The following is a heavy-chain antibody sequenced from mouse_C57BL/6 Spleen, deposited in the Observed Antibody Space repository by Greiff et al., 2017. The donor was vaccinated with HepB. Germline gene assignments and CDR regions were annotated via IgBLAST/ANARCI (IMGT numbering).Heavy chain of an antibody. D-gene: IGHD1-1*01. Sequence: VQLQQSGAELAKPGASVKLSCKASGYTFTSYWMHWVNQRPGQGLEWIGYINPSSGYTKYNQKFKDKATLTADNSSSTAYMQLSSLTYEDSAVYYCARGEDYYRSSYYAMDYWGQGTSVTVSS. CDR2: INPSSGYT. J-gene: IGHJ4*01. CDR3: ARGEDYYRSSYYAMDY. V-gene: IGHV1-7*01. CDR1: GYTFTSYW.